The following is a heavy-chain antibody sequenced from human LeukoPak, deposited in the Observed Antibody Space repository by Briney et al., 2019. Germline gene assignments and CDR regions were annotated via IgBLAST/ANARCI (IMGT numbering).Heavy chain of an antibody. CDR3: ARHRYNGYVYSFDN. CDR1: SGSISSSSYY. Sequence: SETLSLTCTVSSGSISSSSYYWGWIRQPPRQGLGWIGSIYYSGSTYYNPSLKSRVTISVDTSKNQFSLKLSSVTAADTAVYYCARHRYNGYVYSFDNWGQGTLVTVSS. D-gene: IGHD3-16*01. J-gene: IGHJ4*02. CDR2: IYYSGST. V-gene: IGHV4-39*01.